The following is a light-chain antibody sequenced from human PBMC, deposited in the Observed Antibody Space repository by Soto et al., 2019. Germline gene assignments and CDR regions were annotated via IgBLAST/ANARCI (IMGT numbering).Light chain of an antibody. CDR2: DAS. CDR3: QQYHTSSIT. Sequence: DIQMTQFPSTLSASVGDRVTITCRASQTISNWLAWYQQKPGKAPTLLIYDASTLERGVPSRFSGTGSGTEFTLSIDSLQPDDFATYYCQQYHTSSITFGQGTRLEIK. CDR1: QTISNW. J-gene: IGKJ5*01. V-gene: IGKV1-5*01.